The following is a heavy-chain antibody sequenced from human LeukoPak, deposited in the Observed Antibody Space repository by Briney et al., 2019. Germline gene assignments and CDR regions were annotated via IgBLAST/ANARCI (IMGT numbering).Heavy chain of an antibody. V-gene: IGHV1-18*01. D-gene: IGHD3-10*01. CDR1: GYTFTSYG. CDR2: ISGYNGNT. J-gene: IGHJ4*02. CDR3: ARGEGSGLDY. Sequence: AAVKVSCTASGYTFTSYGISWVRQAPGQGLEWMGWISGYNGNTNYVQKLQGRVTMTTDTSTSTAYMELRSLRSADTAVYYCARGEGSGLDYWGQGTLVTVSS.